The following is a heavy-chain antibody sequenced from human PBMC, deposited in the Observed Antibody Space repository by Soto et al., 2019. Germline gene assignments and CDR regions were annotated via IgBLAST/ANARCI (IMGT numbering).Heavy chain of an antibody. CDR3: ARDARKLELGHYYYGMDV. J-gene: IGHJ6*02. CDR2: IYSGGST. CDR1: GFTVSSNY. Sequence: EVQLVESGGGLIQPGGSLRLSCAASGFTVSSNYMSWVRQAPGKGLEWVSVIYSGGSTYYADSVKGRFTISRDNSKNTLYLQMNSLRAEDTAVYYCARDARKLELGHYYYGMDVWGQGTTVTVSS. V-gene: IGHV3-53*01. D-gene: IGHD1-7*01.